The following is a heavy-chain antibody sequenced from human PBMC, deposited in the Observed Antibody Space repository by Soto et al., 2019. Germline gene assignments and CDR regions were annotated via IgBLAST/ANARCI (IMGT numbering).Heavy chain of an antibody. V-gene: IGHV1-24*01. CDR3: ATDRSGSYYAYFQH. Sequence: ASVKVSCKASGGTFSSYAISWVRQAPGQGLEWMGGFDPEDGETIYAQKFQGRVTMTEDTSTDTAYMELSSLRSEDTAVYYCATDRSGSYYAYFQHWGQGTLVTVSS. J-gene: IGHJ1*01. CDR2: FDPEDGET. D-gene: IGHD1-26*01. CDR1: GGTFSSYA.